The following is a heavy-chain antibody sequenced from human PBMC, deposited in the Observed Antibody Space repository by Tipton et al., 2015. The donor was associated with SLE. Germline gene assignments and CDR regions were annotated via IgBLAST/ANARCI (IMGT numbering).Heavy chain of an antibody. CDR1: GDSVKSRY. J-gene: IGHJ5*01. D-gene: IGHD1-26*01. Sequence: TLSLTCTVSGDSVKSRYWSWIQQPPGKGLEWIGYIYYSGSTNYNPSLRSRVSISVDVSRNQFSLTLNSVTAADTATYSCARETGTYYSTWFDSWGQGTLVTVSS. CDR3: ARETGTYYSTWFDS. V-gene: IGHV4-59*02. CDR2: IYYSGST.